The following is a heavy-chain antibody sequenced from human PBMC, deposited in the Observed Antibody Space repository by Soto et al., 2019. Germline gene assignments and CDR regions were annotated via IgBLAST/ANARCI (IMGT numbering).Heavy chain of an antibody. J-gene: IGHJ1*01. V-gene: IGHV3-23*01. D-gene: IGHD5-12*01. CDR1: GFTFSSNA. CDR2: IRVTGGST. CDR3: ALGGATNLEYFQL. Sequence: PGGSLRLSCAASGFTFSSNAMSWVRQAPGKGLEWVSGIRVTGGSTSYADSVKGRCTISRDNSKNTLYLQMNSLRTEDTAVYYCALGGATNLEYFQLWGQGTLVTVSS.